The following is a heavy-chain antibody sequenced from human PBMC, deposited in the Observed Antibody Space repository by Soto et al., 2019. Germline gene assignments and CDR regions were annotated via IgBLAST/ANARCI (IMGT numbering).Heavy chain of an antibody. CDR2: IYHSGST. Sequence: PSETLSLTCAVSGGSISSGGYSWSWIRQPPGKGLEWIGYIYHSGSTYYNPSLKSRVTISVDRSKNQFSLKLSSVTAADTAVYYCARKTTVRTHYFDYWGQGTLVTVPS. CDR1: GGSISSGGYS. V-gene: IGHV4-30-2*01. CDR3: ARKTTVRTHYFDY. D-gene: IGHD4-4*01. J-gene: IGHJ4*02.